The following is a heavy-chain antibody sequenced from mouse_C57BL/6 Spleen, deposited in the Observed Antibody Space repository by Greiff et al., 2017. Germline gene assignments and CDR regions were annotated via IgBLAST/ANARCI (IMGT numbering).Heavy chain of an antibody. J-gene: IGHJ4*01. CDR1: GFTFSSYA. CDR2: ISDGGSYT. V-gene: IGHV5-4*03. Sequence: EVKLMESGGGLVKPGGSLKLSCAASGFTFSSYAMSWVRQTPEKRLEWVATISDGGSYTYYPDNVKGRFTISRDNAKNNLYLQMSHLKSEDTAMYYCARGGDYGSSWAMDYWGQGTSVTVSS. D-gene: IGHD1-1*01. CDR3: ARGGDYGSSWAMDY.